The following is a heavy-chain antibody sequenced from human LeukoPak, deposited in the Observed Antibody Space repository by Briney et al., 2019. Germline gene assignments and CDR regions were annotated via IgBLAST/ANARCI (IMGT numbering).Heavy chain of an antibody. CDR1: GFTFSSYS. D-gene: IGHD4-17*01. Sequence: GGSLRLSCAASGFTFSSYSMNWVRQAPGKGLEGVSYISSSSSTIYYADSVKGRFTISRGNAKNSLYLQMNSLRAEDTAVYYCARDRNTVTHWGAAFDIWGQGTMVTVSS. J-gene: IGHJ3*02. CDR2: ISSSSSTI. V-gene: IGHV3-48*01. CDR3: ARDRNTVTHWGAAFDI.